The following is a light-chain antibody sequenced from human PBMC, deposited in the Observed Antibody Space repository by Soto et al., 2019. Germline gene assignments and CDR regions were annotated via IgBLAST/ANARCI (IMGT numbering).Light chain of an antibody. CDR1: SSDVGSYNY. CDR2: YVS. J-gene: IGLJ1*01. Sequence: LTQHAAVSGSPGDLSTSCFTGTSSDVGSYNYVSWYQHHPGKAPKLMIFYVSNRPSGVSNRFSGSKSGNTASLTISGLQPEDEPKYYCSSYTRSNTRQIVFGTGTKVTVL. CDR3: SSYTRSNTRQIV. V-gene: IGLV2-14*03.